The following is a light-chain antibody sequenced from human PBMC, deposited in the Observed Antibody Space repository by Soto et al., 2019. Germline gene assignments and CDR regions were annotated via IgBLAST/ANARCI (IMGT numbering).Light chain of an antibody. J-gene: IGKJ4*01. V-gene: IGKV3D-15*01. CDR3: QYYNNWLAT. CDR2: GAF. Sequence: EIVLTQSPATLSLSPGERATLSCRASPSVTNFLAWYQQKPGQAPRLLIYGAFNRATGIPARFSGSGSGTEFTLTISSLQSEDFTIYYCQYYNNWLATFGGGTKVDIK. CDR1: PSVTNF.